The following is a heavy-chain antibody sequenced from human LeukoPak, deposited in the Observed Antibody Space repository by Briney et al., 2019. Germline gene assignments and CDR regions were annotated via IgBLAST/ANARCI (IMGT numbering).Heavy chain of an antibody. CDR1: GFTFSKYG. CDR2: ISYDGGEQ. D-gene: IGHD3-9*01. J-gene: IGHJ1*01. CDR3: AKPRTFYDILTVSFQQ. V-gene: IGHV3-30*18. Sequence: GSLRLSCAASGFTFSKYGMHWVRQAPGKGLEWVAVISYDGGEQHYGDSVKGRFSISRDDSKSTIYLQMNSLTVEDTALYYCAKPRTFYDILTVSFQQWGQGTWVSVSS.